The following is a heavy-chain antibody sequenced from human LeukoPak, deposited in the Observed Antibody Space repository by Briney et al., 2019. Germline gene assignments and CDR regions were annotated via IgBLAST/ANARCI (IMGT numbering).Heavy chain of an antibody. CDR2: ISGSGTST. CDR1: GFTFSDHY. V-gene: IGHV3-23*01. J-gene: IGHJ3*01. D-gene: IGHD4-11*01. CDR3: ANEYSKGDV. Sequence: PGGSLRLSCAASGFTFSDHYMDWVRQAPGKGLECVSSISGSGTSTYYADSVKGRFTSSRDNSKNTLYLQMNSLRAEDTAIYYCANEYSKGDVWGQGTTVTVSS.